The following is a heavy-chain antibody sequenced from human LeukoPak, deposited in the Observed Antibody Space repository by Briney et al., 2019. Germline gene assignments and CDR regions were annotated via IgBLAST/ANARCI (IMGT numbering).Heavy chain of an antibody. J-gene: IGHJ5*02. Sequence: GGSLRLSCAASGLTFSNYAMSWVRQAPGKGLEWVSAISGSGGNTYYADSVKGRFTISRDNSKNTLYLQMNSLRAEDTAVYYCAKNAEYDYVWGIPTSSWGQGTLVTVSS. CDR2: ISGSGGNT. V-gene: IGHV3-23*01. CDR3: AKNAEYDYVWGIPTSS. CDR1: GLTFSNYA. D-gene: IGHD3-16*01.